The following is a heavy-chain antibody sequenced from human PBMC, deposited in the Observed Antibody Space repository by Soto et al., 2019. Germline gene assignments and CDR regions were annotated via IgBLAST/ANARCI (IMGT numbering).Heavy chain of an antibody. V-gene: IGHV1-18*01. CDR3: ARQGSWPYYYYGLDV. CDR2: ISTYNGDT. J-gene: IGHJ6*02. Sequence: QVQLVQSGPEVKKPGASVKVSCEASGYTFTTSGISWVRQAPGQGLEWMGWISTYNGDTNSAQKFQGRVTMTADTSTGTVYMELMSLKSAATAVYYCARQGSWPYYYYGLDVWGQGTTVTVSS. CDR1: GYTFTTSG. D-gene: IGHD1-26*01.